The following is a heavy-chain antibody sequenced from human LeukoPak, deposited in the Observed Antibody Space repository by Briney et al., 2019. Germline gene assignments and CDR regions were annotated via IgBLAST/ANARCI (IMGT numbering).Heavy chain of an antibody. CDR2: INHSGST. Sequence: SETLSLTCAVYGGSFSGYYWSWLRQPPGKGRECCGKINHSGSTNYNPSLKSRVTISVDTSKNQFSLKLSSVTAADTAVYYCASAWDDYKDYWGQGTLVTVSS. V-gene: IGHV4-34*01. CDR3: ASAWDDYKDY. D-gene: IGHD5-24*01. CDR1: GGSFSGYY. J-gene: IGHJ4*02.